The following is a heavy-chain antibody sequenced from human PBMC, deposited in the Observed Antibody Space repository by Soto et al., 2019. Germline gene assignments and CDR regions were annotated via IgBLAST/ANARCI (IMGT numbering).Heavy chain of an antibody. V-gene: IGHV3-9*01. CDR2: INWNSGSI. CDR3: AKDRGSGSYAANYYYYGMDV. J-gene: IGHJ6*02. D-gene: IGHD3-10*01. CDR1: GFTFDDYA. Sequence: GGSLRLSCAASGFTFDDYARHWVRQAPGKGLEWVSGINWNSGSIGYADSVKGRFTISRDNAKTSLYLQMNSLRAEDTALYYCAKDRGSGSYAANYYYYGMDVWGQGTTVTVSS.